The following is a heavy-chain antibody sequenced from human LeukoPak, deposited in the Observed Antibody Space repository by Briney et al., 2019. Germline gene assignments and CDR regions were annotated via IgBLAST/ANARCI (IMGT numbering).Heavy chain of an antibody. CDR3: ARFGYDYVWGSYWAGPDAFDI. V-gene: IGHV1-18*01. D-gene: IGHD3-16*01. CDR2: ISAYNGNT. CDR1: GYTFTSYG. J-gene: IGHJ3*02. Sequence: ASVKVSCKASGYTFTSYGISWVRQAPGQGLEWTGWISAYNGNTNYAQKLQGRVTMTTDTSTSTAYMELRSLRSDDTAVYYCARFGYDYVWGSYWAGPDAFDIWGQGTMVTVSS.